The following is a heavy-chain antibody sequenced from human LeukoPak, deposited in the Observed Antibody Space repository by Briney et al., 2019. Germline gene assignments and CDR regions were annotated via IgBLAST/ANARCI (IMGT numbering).Heavy chain of an antibody. CDR2: IYSSPTP. CDR3: ANSVRNAFDI. Sequence: LEWIAYIYSSPTPNYHPSLKSRVNISVDTSKNQFSLKLSSVTAADTAVYYCANSVRNAFDIWGQGTVVTVSS. V-gene: IGHV4-59*01. J-gene: IGHJ3*02.